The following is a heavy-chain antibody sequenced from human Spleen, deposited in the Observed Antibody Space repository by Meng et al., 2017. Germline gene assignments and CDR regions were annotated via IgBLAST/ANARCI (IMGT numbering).Heavy chain of an antibody. J-gene: IGHJ4*02. V-gene: IGHV4-34*01. CDR1: GGSFSGYY. Sequence: VQVTNGGAGLFKPSETLSPTWAVYGGSFSGYYWSWIRQPPGKGLEWIGEINHSGSTNYNPSLKSRVTISVDTSKNQFSLKLSSVTAADTAVYYCARGRVRGIAGDYWGQGTLVTVSS. D-gene: IGHD6-13*01. CDR3: ARGRVRGIAGDY. CDR2: INHSGST.